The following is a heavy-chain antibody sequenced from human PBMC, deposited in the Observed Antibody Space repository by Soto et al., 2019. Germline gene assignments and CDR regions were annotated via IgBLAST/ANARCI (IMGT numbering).Heavy chain of an antibody. J-gene: IGHJ5*02. CDR2: ISYDGSNK. Sequence: GSLRLSCAASGFTFSSYAMHWVRQAPGKGLEWVAVISYDGSNKYYADSVKGRFTISRDNSKNTLYLQMNSLRAEDTAVYYCARGRFGARDYYDSSGNWFDPWGQGTLVTVSS. CDR3: ARGRFGARDYYDSSGNWFDP. CDR1: GFTFSSYA. V-gene: IGHV3-30-3*01. D-gene: IGHD3-22*01.